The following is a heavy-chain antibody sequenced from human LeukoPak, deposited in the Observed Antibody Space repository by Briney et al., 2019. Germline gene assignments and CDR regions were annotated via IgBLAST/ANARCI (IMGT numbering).Heavy chain of an antibody. CDR1: GFTFSSYA. J-gene: IGHJ4*02. CDR2: ISGSGGST. D-gene: IGHD5-24*01. CDR3: AKDTRGGYNPGDY. Sequence: LRLSCAASGFTFSSYAMSWVRQAPGKGLEWVSAISGSGGSTYYADSVKGRSTISRDNSKNTLYLQLNSLRAKDTAVYYCAKDTRGGYNPGDYWGQGTLVTVSS. V-gene: IGHV3-23*01.